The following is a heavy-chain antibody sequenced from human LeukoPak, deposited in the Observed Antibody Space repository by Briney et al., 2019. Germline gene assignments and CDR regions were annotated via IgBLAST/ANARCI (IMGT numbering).Heavy chain of an antibody. D-gene: IGHD6-19*01. Sequence: ASVKVSCKASGYTFTGYYMHWVRQAPGQGPEWMGWSNPNSRGTKYPQKFQGRVTMTRDTSISTAYMELSRLRSDDTAVYYCTRALGQWLPHAFDIWGKGTMVIVSS. CDR1: GYTFTGYY. CDR2: SNPNSRGT. CDR3: TRALGQWLPHAFDI. J-gene: IGHJ3*02. V-gene: IGHV1-2*02.